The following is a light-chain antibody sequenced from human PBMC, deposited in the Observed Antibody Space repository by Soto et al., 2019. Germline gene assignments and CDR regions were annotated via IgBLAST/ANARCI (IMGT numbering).Light chain of an antibody. CDR1: QSVSRNY. CDR3: QQYGTSPPFT. J-gene: IGKJ5*01. Sequence: EIVLTQSPGTLSLSPGERATLSCRASQSVSRNYLAWYQQKPGQAPRLLIYGASSRATGIPDRISGSGSGTDFTLTISRLEPEEFGVYYCQQYGTSPPFTFGQGTRLETK. CDR2: GAS. V-gene: IGKV3-20*01.